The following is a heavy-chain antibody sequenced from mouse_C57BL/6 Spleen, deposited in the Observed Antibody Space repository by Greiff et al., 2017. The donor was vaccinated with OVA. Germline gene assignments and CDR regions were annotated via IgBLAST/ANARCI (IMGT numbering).Heavy chain of an antibody. J-gene: IGHJ4*01. V-gene: IGHV5-16*01. CDR3: ARDDSSGYGNAMDY. CDR2: INYDGSSP. CDR1: GFTFSDYY. D-gene: IGHD3-2*02. Sequence: EVMLVESEGGLVQPGSSMKLSCTASGFTFSDYYMAWVRQVPEKGLEWVANINYDGSSPYYLDSLKSRFIISRDNAKNILYLQMSSLKSEDTATYDCARDDSSGYGNAMDYWGQGTSVTVSS.